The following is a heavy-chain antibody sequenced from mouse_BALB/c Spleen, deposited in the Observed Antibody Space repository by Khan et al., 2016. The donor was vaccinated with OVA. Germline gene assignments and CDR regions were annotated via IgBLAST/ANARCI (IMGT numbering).Heavy chain of an antibody. CDR1: GDSITSGY. CDR2: ILYSGST. D-gene: IGHD2-14*01. J-gene: IGHJ3*01. CDR3: SSSTYRYAFAY. V-gene: IGHV3-8*02. Sequence: VQLKESGPRLVKPSQTLSLTCSVTGDSITSGYWCWIRKFPGHKLEYMGYILYSGSTYYNPSIKSRISITRHTSQNPYSLQLNSVTTDDTATYYCSSSTYRYAFAYWGQGTLVTVSA.